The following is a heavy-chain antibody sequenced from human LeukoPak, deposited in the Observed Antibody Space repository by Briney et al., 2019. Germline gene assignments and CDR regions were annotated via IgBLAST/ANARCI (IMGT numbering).Heavy chain of an antibody. CDR2: ISNNGGYT. J-gene: IGHJ4*02. Sequence: PGGSLRLSCAASGFTFSSSAMSWVRQAPGKGLEWVSAISNNGGYTYYADSVQGRFTISRDNSKSTLYLQMNSLRAEDTAVYYCAKGSYYDSSGSFYFDYWGQGTLVTVSS. V-gene: IGHV3-23*01. CDR3: AKGSYYDSSGSFYFDY. CDR1: GFTFSSSA. D-gene: IGHD3-22*01.